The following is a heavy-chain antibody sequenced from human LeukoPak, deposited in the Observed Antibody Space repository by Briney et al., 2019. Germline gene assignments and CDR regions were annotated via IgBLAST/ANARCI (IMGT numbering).Heavy chain of an antibody. D-gene: IGHD6-13*01. CDR1: GFTFSSYA. Sequence: GGSLRLSCAASGFTFSSYAMTWVRQAPGKGLEWVSAISGSGGSTYYADSVKGRFTISRDNSKNTLYLQMNSLRAEDTAVYYCAKSRTQLDLYDAFDIWGQGTMVTVSS. V-gene: IGHV3-23*01. CDR3: AKSRTQLDLYDAFDI. J-gene: IGHJ3*02. CDR2: ISGSGGST.